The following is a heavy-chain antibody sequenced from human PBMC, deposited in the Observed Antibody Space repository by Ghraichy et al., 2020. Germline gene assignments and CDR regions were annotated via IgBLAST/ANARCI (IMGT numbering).Heavy chain of an antibody. D-gene: IGHD6-13*01. J-gene: IGHJ6*02. V-gene: IGHV3-30*09. Sequence: GGSLRLSCAASGFTFSLFSMHWVRQAPGKGPEWVAVVSHDGNAKYYGDSVKGRFAISRDNAKNMVYLQMSSLRAEDTAVYYCARDIKSSSWSYYYYAMDVWGHGTTVTVS. CDR2: VSHDGNAK. CDR3: ARDIKSSSWSYYYYAMDV. CDR1: GFTFSLFS.